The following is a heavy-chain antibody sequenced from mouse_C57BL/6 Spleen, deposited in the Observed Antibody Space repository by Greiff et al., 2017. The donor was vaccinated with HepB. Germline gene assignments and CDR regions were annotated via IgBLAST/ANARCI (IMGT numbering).Heavy chain of an antibody. CDR1: GCTFTDYY. V-gene: IGHV1-26*01. CDR2: INPNNGGT. D-gene: IGHD1-1*02. J-gene: IGHJ4*01. CDR3: ARPVYGYYAMDY. Sequence: EVQLQQSGPELVKPGASVKISCKASGCTFTDYYMNWVKQSHGKSLEWIGDINPNNGGTSYNQKFKGKATLTVDKSSRTAYMELRSLTSEDSAVYYCARPVYGYYAMDYWGQGTSVTVSS.